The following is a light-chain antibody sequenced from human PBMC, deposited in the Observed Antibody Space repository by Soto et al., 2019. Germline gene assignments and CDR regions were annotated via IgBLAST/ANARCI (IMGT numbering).Light chain of an antibody. CDR3: QQRSSWPAIT. J-gene: IGKJ5*01. V-gene: IGKV3-11*01. CDR2: DAS. Sequence: EIVLTQSPSTLSLSPGEGVTLSCRASQSIGTYLDWYQQKPGQAPRLLISDASNRASGFPARFSGSGSGTDFTLTISSLEPEDFATYYCQQRSSWPAITFGQGTRLDI. CDR1: QSIGTY.